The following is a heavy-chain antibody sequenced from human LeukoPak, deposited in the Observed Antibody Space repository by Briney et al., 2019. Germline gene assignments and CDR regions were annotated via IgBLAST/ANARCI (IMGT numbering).Heavy chain of an antibody. D-gene: IGHD3-22*01. J-gene: IGHJ4*02. CDR1: GYTFTGYY. CDR3: ASTNYYDSSGPYNDY. V-gene: IGHV1-2*02. CDR2: INPNSGGT. Sequence: GASVKVSCKASGYTFTGYYMHWVRQAPGQGLEWMGWINPNSGGTNYAQKFQGRVTMTRDTSISTAYMELSRLRSDDTAVYYCASTNYYDSSGPYNDYWGQGTLVTVSS.